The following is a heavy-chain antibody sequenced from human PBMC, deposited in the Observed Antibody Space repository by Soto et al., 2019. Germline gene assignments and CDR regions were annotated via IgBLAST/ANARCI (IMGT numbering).Heavy chain of an antibody. D-gene: IGHD2-15*01. V-gene: IGHV3-74*01. J-gene: IGHJ6*03. CDR3: ARGDCVGGPCYSLAFSFYYYMDV. CDR2: INSDGSVS. Sequence: EVQLVESGGGLVQPGGSLRLSCAASGFTFSNYWMYWVRQAPGKGLVWVSRINSDGSVSSYADSVKGRLTISRDNVKYTLYLQMDSLRAEDTAVYYCARGDCVGGPCYSLAFSFYYYMDVWGKGTTVTVFS. CDR1: GFTFSNYW.